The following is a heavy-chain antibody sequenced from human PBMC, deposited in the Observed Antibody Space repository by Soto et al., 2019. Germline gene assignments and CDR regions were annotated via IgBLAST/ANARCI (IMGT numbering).Heavy chain of an antibody. CDR2: ISWNSGSI. J-gene: IGHJ1*01. Sequence: GGSLRLSCAASGFTFDDYAMHWVRQAPGKGLEWVSGISWNSGSIGYADSVKGRFTISRDNAKNSLYLQMNSLRAEDTALYYCAKDSGIAVAGTGYFQHWGQGTLVTVSS. V-gene: IGHV3-9*01. D-gene: IGHD6-19*01. CDR3: AKDSGIAVAGTGYFQH. CDR1: GFTFDDYA.